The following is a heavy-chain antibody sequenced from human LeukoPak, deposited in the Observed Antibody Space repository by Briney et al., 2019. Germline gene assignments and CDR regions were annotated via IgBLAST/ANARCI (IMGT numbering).Heavy chain of an antibody. CDR3: AMLGGDAFYI. V-gene: IGHV3-21*01. CDR2: ISSSSSYI. Sequence: GGSLRLSCAASGFTFSSYSMNWVRQAPGKGLEWVSSISSSSSYIYYADSVKGRFTISRDNAKNSLYLQMNSLRVEDTAVYYCAMLGGDAFYIWGQGTMVTVSS. J-gene: IGHJ3*02. D-gene: IGHD3-10*01. CDR1: GFTFSSYS.